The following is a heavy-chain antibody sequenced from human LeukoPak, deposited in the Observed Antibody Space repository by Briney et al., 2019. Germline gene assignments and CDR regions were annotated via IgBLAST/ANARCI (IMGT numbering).Heavy chain of an antibody. CDR2: INPNSGGT. CDR3: ARGLVGDAFDI. CDR1: GYTFTAYY. V-gene: IGHV1-2*02. Sequence: ASVKVSCKASGYTFTAYYMHWVGQAPGQGLEWMGWINPNSGGTNYAQKFQGRVTMTRDTSISTAYMELSSLRSDDPAVYYCARGLVGDAFDIWGQGTMVTVSS. J-gene: IGHJ3*02. D-gene: IGHD6-19*01.